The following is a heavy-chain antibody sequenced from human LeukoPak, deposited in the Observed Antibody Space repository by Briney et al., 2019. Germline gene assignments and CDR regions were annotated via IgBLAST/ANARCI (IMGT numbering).Heavy chain of an antibody. CDR1: GFTFSSYA. V-gene: IGHV3-23*01. Sequence: GGSLRLSCAASGFTFSSYAMSWVRQAPGKGPEWVSVISGSGGSTYYADSVKGRFTISRDNSKNTMYLQMNSLRAEDTAVFYCAKGSQKIDYWGQGTLVTVSS. J-gene: IGHJ4*02. CDR3: AKGSQKIDY. CDR2: ISGSGGST.